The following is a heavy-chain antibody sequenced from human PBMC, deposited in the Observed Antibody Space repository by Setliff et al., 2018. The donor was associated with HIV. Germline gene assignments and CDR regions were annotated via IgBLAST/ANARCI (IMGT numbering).Heavy chain of an antibody. CDR1: GYTFTGYY. CDR3: ARDLGQLVQSFYYYYGMDV. V-gene: IGHV1-2*02. D-gene: IGHD6-6*01. J-gene: IGHJ6*02. Sequence: GASVKVSCKASGYTFTGYYMHWVRQAPGQGLEWMGWINPNSGGTNYAQKFQGRVTMTRDTSISTAYMELSRLRSDDTAVHYCARDLGQLVQSFYYYYGMDVWGQ. CDR2: INPNSGGT.